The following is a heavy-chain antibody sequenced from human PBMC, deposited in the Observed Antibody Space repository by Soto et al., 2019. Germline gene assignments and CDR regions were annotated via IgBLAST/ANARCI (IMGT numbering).Heavy chain of an antibody. D-gene: IGHD3-22*01. Sequence: GESLKISCKASGYSFTTYWIGWVRQMPGKGLEWMGIIYPGDSDTRYSQSFQGQVTISADKSISTAYLQWRSLKASDNAMYYCARRGAVVPGDAFDIWGQGTMVTVSS. CDR3: ARRGAVVPGDAFDI. V-gene: IGHV5-51*01. CDR1: GYSFTTYW. J-gene: IGHJ3*02. CDR2: IYPGDSDT.